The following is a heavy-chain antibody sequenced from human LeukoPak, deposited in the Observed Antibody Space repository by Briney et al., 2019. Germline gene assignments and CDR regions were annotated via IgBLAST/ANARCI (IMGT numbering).Heavy chain of an antibody. Sequence: GASVKVSCKASGGTFSSYAISWVRQAPGQGLEWMGGIIPIFGTANYAQKFQGRVTITADESTSTAYMELSSLRSEDTAVYYCAREIGPDTAMATDYWGQGTLVTVSS. D-gene: IGHD5-18*01. V-gene: IGHV1-69*13. CDR2: IIPIFGTA. J-gene: IGHJ4*02. CDR3: AREIGPDTAMATDY. CDR1: GGTFSSYA.